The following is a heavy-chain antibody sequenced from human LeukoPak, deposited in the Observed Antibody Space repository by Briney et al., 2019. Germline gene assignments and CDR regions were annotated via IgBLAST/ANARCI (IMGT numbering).Heavy chain of an antibody. CDR1: GGSISSGGYY. J-gene: IGHJ6*02. D-gene: IGHD2-15*01. CDR2: IYYSGST. CDR3: ARGTGHCSGGSCWWKDYYYYGMDV. V-gene: IGHV4-31*03. Sequence: SETLSLTCTVSGGSISSGGYYWSWIRQHPGKGLEWIGYIYYSGSTYYNPSLKSRVTISVDTSKNQFSLKLSSVTAADTAVYYCARGTGHCSGGSCWWKDYYYYGMDVWGQGTTVTVSS.